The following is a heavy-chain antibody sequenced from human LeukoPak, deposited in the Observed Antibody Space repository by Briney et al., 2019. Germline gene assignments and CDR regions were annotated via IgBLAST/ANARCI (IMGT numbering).Heavy chain of an antibody. D-gene: IGHD3-22*01. Sequence: SETLSLTCTVSGGSISSYYWSWIRQPPGKGLEWIGYIYYSGSTNYNPSLKSRVTISVDTSKNQFPLKLSSVTAADTAVYYCARYGYYDSSGYYDAMFDYWGQGTLVTVSS. CDR2: IYYSGST. V-gene: IGHV4-59*01. CDR1: GGSISSYY. CDR3: ARYGYYDSSGYYDAMFDY. J-gene: IGHJ4*02.